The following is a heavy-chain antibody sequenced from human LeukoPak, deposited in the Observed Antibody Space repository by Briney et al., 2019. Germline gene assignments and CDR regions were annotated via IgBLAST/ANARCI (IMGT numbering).Heavy chain of an antibody. V-gene: IGHV1-2*02. CDR1: GYTFTGYY. J-gene: IGHJ4*02. CDR2: INPNSGGT. D-gene: IGHD1-26*01. Sequence: ASVKVSCKASGYTFTGYYIHWVRQAPGQGLERMGWINPNSGGTNYGQNFQARVIMTRDTSISTAYMELSSLRSDDTAVYYCARGDGSYLLWGQGTLVTVSS. CDR3: ARGDGSYLL.